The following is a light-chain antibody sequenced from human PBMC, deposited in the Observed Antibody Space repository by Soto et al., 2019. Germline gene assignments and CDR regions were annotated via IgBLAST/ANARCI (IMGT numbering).Light chain of an antibody. V-gene: IGLV2-14*01. Sequence: QSVLTQPASVSGSPGQSITISCTGTSSDIGSYNYVSWHQQHPGKAPKLIIYEVTNRPSGVSNRFSGSKSGNTASLTISGLQAVDEADYYCSSYTISSTLYVFGSGTKLTVL. CDR2: EVT. CDR1: SSDIGSYNY. CDR3: SSYTISSTLYV. J-gene: IGLJ1*01.